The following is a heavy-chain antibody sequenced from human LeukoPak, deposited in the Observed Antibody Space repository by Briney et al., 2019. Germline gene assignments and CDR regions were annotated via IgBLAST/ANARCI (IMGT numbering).Heavy chain of an antibody. V-gene: IGHV4-39*01. CDR3: ARLNSRIAAERFFDL. CDR1: GGSISSSSDY. CDR2: IYYSEST. D-gene: IGHD6-13*01. J-gene: IGHJ2*01. Sequence: PSETLSLTCSVSGGSISSSSDYWGWIRQPPGKGLEWMESIYYSESTYYNPSLRSRVTISVDTSKNQFSLKLSSVTAADTAVYYCARLNSRIAAERFFDLWGRGTLVTVSS.